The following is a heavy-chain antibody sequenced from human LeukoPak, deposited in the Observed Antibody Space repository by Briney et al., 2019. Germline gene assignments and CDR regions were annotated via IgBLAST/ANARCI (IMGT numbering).Heavy chain of an antibody. CDR3: AREARSGTTGEGWAFDI. D-gene: IGHD1-1*01. CDR1: GYTFTSYY. Sequence: GASVKVSCKASGYTFTSYYMHWVRQAPGQGLEWMGIINPSGGSTSYAQKFQGRVTMTRDTSTSTVYMELSSLRSEDTAVYYCAREARSGTTGEGWAFDIWGQGTMVTVSS. J-gene: IGHJ3*02. CDR2: INPSGGST. V-gene: IGHV1-46*01.